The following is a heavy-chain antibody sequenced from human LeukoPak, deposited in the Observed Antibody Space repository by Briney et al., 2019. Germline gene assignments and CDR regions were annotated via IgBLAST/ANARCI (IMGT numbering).Heavy chain of an antibody. J-gene: IGHJ4*02. D-gene: IGHD2-2*01. Sequence: SETLSLTCTVYGGSFSGYYWSWIRQPPGKGLEWIGEINHSGSTNYNPSLKRRGTISVDEYNIQYSRKLSSVTAADTAVYYCATIPGGKDIVVVPSAWSFDYWGQGTLVTVSS. V-gene: IGHV4-34*01. CDR3: ATIPGGKDIVVVPSAWSFDY. CDR1: GGSFSGYY. CDR2: INHSGST.